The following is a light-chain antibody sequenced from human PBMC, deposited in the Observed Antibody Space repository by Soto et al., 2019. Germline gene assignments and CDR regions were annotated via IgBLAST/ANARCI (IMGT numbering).Light chain of an antibody. V-gene: IGKV3-15*01. CDR3: QQYNVWPLT. CDR2: VAS. CDR1: QSVSSN. Sequence: EIVMTQSPATLSVSPGERATLSCRASQSVSSNLAWYQQKPAQTPKLLIYVASTRATGIPARFSGSGSGTELTLTISSLQSEDFAVYYCQQYNVWPLTFGGGTKVEFK. J-gene: IGKJ4*01.